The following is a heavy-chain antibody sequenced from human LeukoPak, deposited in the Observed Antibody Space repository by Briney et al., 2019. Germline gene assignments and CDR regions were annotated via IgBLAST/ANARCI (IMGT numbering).Heavy chain of an antibody. CDR2: IIPILGIA. CDR1: GGTFSSYA. J-gene: IGHJ6*02. Sequence: SVKVSCKASGGTFSSYAISWVRQAPGQGLEWMGRIIPILGIANYAQKFQGRVTITADKSTSTAYMELSSLRSEDTAVYYCARDRAIRRSYYYYGMDVWGQGTTVTVSS. CDR3: ARDRAIRRSYYYYGMDV. V-gene: IGHV1-69*04.